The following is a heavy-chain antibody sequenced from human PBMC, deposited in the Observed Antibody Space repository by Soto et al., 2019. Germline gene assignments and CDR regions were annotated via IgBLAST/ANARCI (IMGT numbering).Heavy chain of an antibody. V-gene: IGHV3-30-3*01. D-gene: IGHD1-26*01. CDR3: ARDRSGSYWGELDY. CDR1: GFTFSSYA. Sequence: QVQLVESGGGVVQPGRSLRLSCAASGFTFSSYAMHWVRQASGKGLEWVAVISYDGSNKYYADSVKGRFTISRDNSKNTLYLQMNSLRAEDTAVYYCARDRSGSYWGELDYWGQGTLVTVSS. J-gene: IGHJ4*02. CDR2: ISYDGSNK.